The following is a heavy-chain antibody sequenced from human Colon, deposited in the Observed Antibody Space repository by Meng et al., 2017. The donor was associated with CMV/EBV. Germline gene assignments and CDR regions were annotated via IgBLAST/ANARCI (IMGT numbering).Heavy chain of an antibody. CDR3: ARGSGQYTGHAWYFDL. CDR1: GASISGYY. V-gene: IGHV4-59*01. J-gene: IGHJ2*01. Sequence: GSLRLSCTVAGASISGYYWSWIRQPPGKGLEWIGNVYYNGNTNNSPSLKSRLAISVDPSKNQFSLRLTSVTSADTAVYFCARGSGQYTGHAWYFDLWGRGTLVTVSS. D-gene: IGHD3-3*01. CDR2: VYYNGNT.